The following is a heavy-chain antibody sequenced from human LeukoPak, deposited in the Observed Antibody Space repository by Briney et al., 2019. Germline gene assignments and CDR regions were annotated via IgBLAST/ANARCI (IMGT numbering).Heavy chain of an antibody. CDR1: GFTFSSYA. D-gene: IGHD6-19*01. Sequence: GGSLRLSCAASGFTFSSYAMSWVRQAPGKGLEWISAISGSGGSTYYADSVKGRFTISRDNSKNTLYLQMNSLRAEDTAVYYCAKIPYSSGWVQNWFDPWGQGTLVTVSS. V-gene: IGHV3-23*01. CDR3: AKIPYSSGWVQNWFDP. CDR2: ISGSGGST. J-gene: IGHJ5*02.